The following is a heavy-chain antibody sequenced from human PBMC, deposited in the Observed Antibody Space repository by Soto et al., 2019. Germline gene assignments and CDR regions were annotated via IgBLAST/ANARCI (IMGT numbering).Heavy chain of an antibody. CDR2: IYYSGST. CDR3: AKASHNWHYLDY. D-gene: IGHD1-20*01. Sequence: QVPLQESGPGLVKPSQTLSLTCTVSGGSISRGGYYWSWLRQHPGKGLEWIGYIYYSGSTYYNPSLKSRVTISVDTSKNQFSLKLSSVTAADTALYYCAKASHNWHYLDYWGQGTRVTVSS. CDR1: GGSISRGGYY. J-gene: IGHJ4*02. V-gene: IGHV4-31*03.